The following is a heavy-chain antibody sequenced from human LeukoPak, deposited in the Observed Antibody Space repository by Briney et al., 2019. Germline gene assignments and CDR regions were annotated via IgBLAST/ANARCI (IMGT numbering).Heavy chain of an antibody. CDR1: GYTFTSYD. V-gene: IGHV1-8*01. Sequence: GASVKVSCKASGYTFTSYDISWVRQATGQGLEWMGWMNPNSGNTGYAQKFQGRVTMTRNTSISTAYMELSSLRSEDTAVYYCARGRNSGGPLGYWGQGTLVTVSS. D-gene: IGHD4-23*01. CDR2: MNPNSGNT. CDR3: ARGRNSGGPLGY. J-gene: IGHJ4*02.